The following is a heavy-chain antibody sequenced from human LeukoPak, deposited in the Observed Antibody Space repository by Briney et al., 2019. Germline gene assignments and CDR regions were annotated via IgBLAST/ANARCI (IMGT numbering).Heavy chain of an antibody. J-gene: IGHJ4*02. V-gene: IGHV3-15*01. CDR1: GFTFSNAW. Sequence: GGSLRLSCAASGFTFSNAWMSWVRQAPGKGLEWVGRIKSKTDGGTTDYAAPVKGRFTISRDDSKNTLYLQMNSLKTEDTAVYYRTTIVVVTAGDYWGQGTLVTVSS. CDR3: TTIVVVTAGDY. D-gene: IGHD2-21*02. CDR2: IKSKTDGGTT.